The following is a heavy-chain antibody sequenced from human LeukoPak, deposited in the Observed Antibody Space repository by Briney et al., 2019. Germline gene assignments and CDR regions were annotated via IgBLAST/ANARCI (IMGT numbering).Heavy chain of an antibody. D-gene: IGHD3-22*01. CDR1: EFTFSSYG. J-gene: IGHJ4*02. Sequence: GRSLRLSCEASEFTFSSYGMHWVRQAPGKGLEWVAVIWYDGSDKYYADSVKGRFSISRDNSKNTLYLQMNSLRAEDTAVYYCARELPPVVNFYFDSWGQGTLVTVSS. CDR2: IWYDGSDK. V-gene: IGHV3-33*01. CDR3: ARELPPVVNFYFDS.